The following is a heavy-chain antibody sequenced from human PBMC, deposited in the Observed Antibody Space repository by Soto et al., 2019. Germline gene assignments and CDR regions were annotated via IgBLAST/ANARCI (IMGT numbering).Heavy chain of an antibody. CDR2: ISSSSSYI. D-gene: IGHD6-13*01. Sequence: EVQLVESGGGLVKPGGSLRLSCAASGFTFSSYSMNWVRQAPGKGLEWVSSISSSSSYIYYADSVKGRFTISRDNAKNSRYLQMNSLRAEDTAVYYCARDVMSRSSSWSGMHGFDYWGQGTLVTVSS. CDR3: ARDVMSRSSSWSGMHGFDY. CDR1: GFTFSSYS. J-gene: IGHJ4*02. V-gene: IGHV3-21*01.